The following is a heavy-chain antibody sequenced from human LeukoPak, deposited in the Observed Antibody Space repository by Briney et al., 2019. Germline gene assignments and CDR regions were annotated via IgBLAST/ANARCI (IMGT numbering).Heavy chain of an antibody. J-gene: IGHJ4*02. D-gene: IGHD6-13*01. V-gene: IGHV3-30*18. CDR3: AKTAAGYYFDY. CDR2: ISYDGSNK. Sequence: GRSLRLSCAASGFTFSSYGMHWVRQAPGKGLEWVAVISYDGSNKYYADSVKGRFTISRDNSENTLYLQMNSLRAEDTAVYYCAKTAAGYYFDYWGQGTLVTVSS. CDR1: GFTFSSYG.